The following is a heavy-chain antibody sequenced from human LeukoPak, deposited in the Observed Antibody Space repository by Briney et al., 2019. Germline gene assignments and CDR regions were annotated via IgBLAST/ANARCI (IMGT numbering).Heavy chain of an antibody. Sequence: GRSLRLSCAASGFTFSSYAMHWVRQAPGKGLEWVAVISYDGSNKYYADSVKGRFTISRDNSKNTLYLQMNSLRAEDTAVYYCARDPASPYSGSHQPGGYFDYWGQGTLVTVSS. D-gene: IGHD1-26*01. CDR3: ARDPASPYSGSHQPGGYFDY. CDR2: ISYDGSNK. CDR1: GFTFSSYA. J-gene: IGHJ4*02. V-gene: IGHV3-30*04.